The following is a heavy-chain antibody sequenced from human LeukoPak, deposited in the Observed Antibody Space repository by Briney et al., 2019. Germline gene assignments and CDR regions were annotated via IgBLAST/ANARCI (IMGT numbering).Heavy chain of an antibody. CDR1: GGSISSSSYY. V-gene: IGHV4-39*07. CDR2: IYYSGST. Sequence: PSETLSLTCTVSGGSISSSSYYWGWIRQPPGKGLEWIGSIYYSGSTYYNPSLKSRVTISVDTSKNQFSLKLSSVTAADTAVYYCARDLKDILTGYNWFDPWGQGTLVTVSS. D-gene: IGHD3-9*01. CDR3: ARDLKDILTGYNWFDP. J-gene: IGHJ5*02.